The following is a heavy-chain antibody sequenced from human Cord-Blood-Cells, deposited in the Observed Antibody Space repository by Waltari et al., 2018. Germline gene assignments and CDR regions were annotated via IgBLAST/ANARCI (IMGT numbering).Heavy chain of an antibody. J-gene: IGHJ3*02. CDR1: GGSIRSIRYY. CDR3: ARQYSGSSRDAFDI. D-gene: IGHD1-26*01. V-gene: IGHV4-39*01. Sequence: QLQLQESGQGLVKPSETLSLTCTVSGGSIRSIRYYWGLIRRHQGKGLEWVGSIYYSGCTYYNPSLKSRVTISVDTSKNQFSLKLSSVTAADTAVYYCARQYSGSSRDAFDIWGQGTMVTVSS. CDR2: IYYSGCT.